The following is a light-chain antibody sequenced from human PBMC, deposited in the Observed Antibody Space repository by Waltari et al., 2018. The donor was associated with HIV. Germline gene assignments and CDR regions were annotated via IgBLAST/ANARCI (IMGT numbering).Light chain of an antibody. J-gene: IGLJ2*01. Sequence: QSVLTQPPSASGTPGQRVTISCSGSSSNIGNNPVAWYQQLPGTAPKPLIYSNDQRPSGVPDRISGSKSGTSASLAIGGLQSDDEADYYCASWEDSLHGPVFGGGTKLTVL. CDR3: ASWEDSLHGPV. CDR2: SND. V-gene: IGLV1-44*01. CDR1: SSNIGNNP.